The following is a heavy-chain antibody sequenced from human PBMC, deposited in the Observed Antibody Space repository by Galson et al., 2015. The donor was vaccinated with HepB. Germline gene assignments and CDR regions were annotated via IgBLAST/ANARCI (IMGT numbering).Heavy chain of an antibody. Sequence: SVKVSCKASGYTFTSYGISWVRQAPGQGLEWMGWISAYNGNTNYAQKLQGRVTMTTDTSTSTAYMELRSLRSDDTAVYYCARTGTLPLVHVVYYYYYGMDVWGQGTTVTVSS. CDR3: ARTGTLPLVHVVYYYYYGMDV. D-gene: IGHD6-13*01. J-gene: IGHJ6*02. CDR1: GYTFTSYG. V-gene: IGHV1-18*01. CDR2: ISAYNGNT.